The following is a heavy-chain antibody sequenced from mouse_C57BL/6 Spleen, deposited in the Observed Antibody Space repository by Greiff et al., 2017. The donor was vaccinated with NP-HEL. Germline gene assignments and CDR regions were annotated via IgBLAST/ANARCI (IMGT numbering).Heavy chain of an antibody. D-gene: IGHD1-1*01. CDR2: IDPEDGET. Sequence: EVQLQQSGAELVKPGASVKLSCTASGFNIKDYYMHWVKQRTEQGLEWIGRIDPEDGETKYAPKFQGKATITADTSSNTAYLQLSSLTSEDTAVYYGARSPITTVVYYYAMDYWGQGTSVTVSS. J-gene: IGHJ4*01. V-gene: IGHV14-2*01. CDR1: GFNIKDYY. CDR3: ARSPITTVVYYYAMDY.